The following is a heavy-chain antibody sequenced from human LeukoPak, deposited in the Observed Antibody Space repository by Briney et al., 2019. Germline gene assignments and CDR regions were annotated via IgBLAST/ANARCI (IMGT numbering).Heavy chain of an antibody. Sequence: GGSLRLSCAASGFTFRSYSMNWVRQAPGKGLEWVSSISDSSSYIYYADSVKGRFTISRDNAKNSLYLQMNSLRAEDTAVYYCARTGRDSYYFDYWGQGTLVTVSS. CDR1: GFTFRSYS. CDR2: ISDSSSYI. V-gene: IGHV3-21*01. D-gene: IGHD5-24*01. CDR3: ARTGRDSYYFDY. J-gene: IGHJ4*02.